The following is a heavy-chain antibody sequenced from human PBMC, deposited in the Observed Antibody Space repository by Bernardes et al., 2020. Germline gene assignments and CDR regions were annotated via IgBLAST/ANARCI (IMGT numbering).Heavy chain of an antibody. CDR1: GYTFSPYA. J-gene: IGHJ4*02. V-gene: IGHV1-3*01. CDR2: INAGNGNT. D-gene: IGHD6-19*01. Sequence: AASKGYCEASGYTFSPYAIHWVRQAPGQRLECMGWINAGNGNTKYSQRFQGRVSITMDTSASTVYMELSSLRSEDTAMYYCARSGYSTGWYFQNDFWGQGTLVTVSS. CDR3: ARSGYSTGWYFQNDF.